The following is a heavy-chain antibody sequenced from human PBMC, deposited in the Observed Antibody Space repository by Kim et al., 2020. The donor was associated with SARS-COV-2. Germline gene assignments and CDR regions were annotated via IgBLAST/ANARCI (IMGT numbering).Heavy chain of an antibody. CDR2: IIPILGIA. Sequence: SVKVSCKASGGTFSSYTISWVRQAPGQGLEWMGRIIPILGIANYAQKFQGRVTITADKSTSTAYMELSSLRSEDTAVYYCATPGVTTSYYYYGMDVWGQGTTVTVSS. CDR3: ATPGVTTSYYYYGMDV. CDR1: GGTFSSYT. D-gene: IGHD4-17*01. V-gene: IGHV1-69*02. J-gene: IGHJ6*02.